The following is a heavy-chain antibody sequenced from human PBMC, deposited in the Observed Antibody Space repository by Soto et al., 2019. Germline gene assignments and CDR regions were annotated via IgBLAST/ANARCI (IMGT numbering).Heavy chain of an antibody. CDR2: INHSGGT. D-gene: IGHD5-12*01. J-gene: IGHJ4*02. CDR3: ARTGYTTNN. V-gene: IGHV4-34*01. Sequence: PSETLSLTCAVYGGSFSCYYWSWIRQPPGKGLEWIGEINHSGGTNYNPSLKSRVTISVDTSKNQFSLKLSSVTAADTAVYYCARTGYTTNNWGQGTLVTVSS. CDR1: GGSFSCYY.